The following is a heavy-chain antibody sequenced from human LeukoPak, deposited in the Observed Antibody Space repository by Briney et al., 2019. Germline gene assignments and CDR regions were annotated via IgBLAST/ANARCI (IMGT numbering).Heavy chain of an antibody. CDR1: GGSISSYY. J-gene: IGHJ4*02. CDR2: VYTSGST. V-gene: IGHV4-4*07. CDR3: ARVSAGDGYTPRLFDY. Sequence: SETLSLTCTVSGGSISSYYWSWIRQPAGKGLEWIGRVYTSGSTNYNPSLKSRVTVSVDTSKNQFSLKLTSVTAADTAVYYCARVSAGDGYTPRLFDYWGQGTLVTVSS. D-gene: IGHD5-24*01.